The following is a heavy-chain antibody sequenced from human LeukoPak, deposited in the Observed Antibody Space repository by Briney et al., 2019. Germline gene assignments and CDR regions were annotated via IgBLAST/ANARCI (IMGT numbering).Heavy chain of an antibody. CDR2: INHSGST. V-gene: IGHV4-34*01. J-gene: IGHJ4*02. CDR3: ARGVRSSGWYYYFDY. D-gene: IGHD6-19*01. CDR1: GGSFSGYY. Sequence: PSETLSLTCAVYGGSFSGYYWSWIRQPPGKGLEWIGEINHSGSTNYNPSLKSRVTISVDTSKNQFSLKLSSVTAADTAVYYCARGVRSSGWYYYFDYWGQGTLVTVSS.